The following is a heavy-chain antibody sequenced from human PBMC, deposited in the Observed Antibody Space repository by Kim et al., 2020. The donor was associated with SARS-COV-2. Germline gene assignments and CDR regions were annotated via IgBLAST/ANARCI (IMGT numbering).Heavy chain of an antibody. D-gene: IGHD5-18*01. CDR2: ISAYNGNT. CDR3: ARERRAIQLWKPEYFQH. V-gene: IGHV1-18*01. Sequence: ASVKVSCKASGYTFTSYGISWVRQAPGQGLEWMGWISAYNGNTNYAQKLQGRVTMTTDTSTSTAYMELRSLRSDDTAVYYCARERRAIQLWKPEYFQHWGQGTLVTVSS. J-gene: IGHJ1*01. CDR1: GYTFTSYG.